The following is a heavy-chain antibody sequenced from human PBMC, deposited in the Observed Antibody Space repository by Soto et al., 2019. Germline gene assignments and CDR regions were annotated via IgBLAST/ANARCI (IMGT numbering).Heavy chain of an antibody. V-gene: IGHV1-18*01. CDR3: ARVPPPYSSSPTVY. J-gene: IGHJ4*02. CDR2: ISAYNGNT. CDR1: GYTFTSYG. D-gene: IGHD6-6*01. Sequence: ASVKVSCKASGYTFTSYGISGVRQAPGQGLEWMGWISAYNGNTNYAQKLQGRVTMTTDTSTSTAYMELRSLRSDDTAVYYCARVPPPYSSSPTVYWGREPWSPSPQ.